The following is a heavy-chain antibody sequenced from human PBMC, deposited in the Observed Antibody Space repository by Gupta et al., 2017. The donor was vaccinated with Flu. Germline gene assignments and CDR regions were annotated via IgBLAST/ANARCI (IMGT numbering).Heavy chain of an antibody. Sequence: VRQAPGKGLEWFAVIWADGKNKFYADSVKCRFTFSRDNSRNSLFLQMNSLIVEDTAVYYWVKERGSFDAFDIWGQGTLVTVAS. CDR2: IWADGKNK. J-gene: IGHJ3*02. D-gene: IGHD3-16*02. CDR3: VKERGSFDAFDI. V-gene: IGHV3-33*06.